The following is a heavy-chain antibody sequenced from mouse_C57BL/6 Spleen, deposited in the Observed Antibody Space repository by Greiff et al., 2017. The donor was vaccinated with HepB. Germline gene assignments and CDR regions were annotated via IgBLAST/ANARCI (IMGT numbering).Heavy chain of an antibody. CDR2: ISSGSSTI. D-gene: IGHD1-1*01. J-gene: IGHJ1*03. CDR1: GFTFSDYG. CDR3: ARREGSSFLAGFDV. V-gene: IGHV5-17*01. Sequence: EVKLLESGGGLVKPGGSLKLSCAASGFTFSDYGMHWVRQAPEKGLEWVAYISSGSSTIYYADTVKGRFTISRDNAKNTLFLQMTSLRSEDTAMYYCARREGSSFLAGFDVWGTGTTVTVSS.